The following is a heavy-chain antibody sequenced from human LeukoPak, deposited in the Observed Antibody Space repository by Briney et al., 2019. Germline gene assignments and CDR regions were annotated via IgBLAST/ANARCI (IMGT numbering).Heavy chain of an antibody. Sequence: ASVKVSCKASGGTFSSYAISWVRQAPGQGLEWMGGFDPEDGETIYAQKFQGRVTMTEDTSTDTAYMELSSLRSEDTAVYYCATIRLGIGGYFDYWGQGTLVTVSS. CDR2: FDPEDGET. CDR3: ATIRLGIGGYFDY. CDR1: GGTFSSYA. V-gene: IGHV1-24*01. J-gene: IGHJ4*02. D-gene: IGHD7-27*01.